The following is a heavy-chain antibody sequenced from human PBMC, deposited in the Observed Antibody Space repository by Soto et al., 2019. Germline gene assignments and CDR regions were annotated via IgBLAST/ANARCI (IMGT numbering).Heavy chain of an antibody. CDR1: SGSISSSNW. Sequence: PSETLSLTCAVSSGSISSSNWWSWVRQPPGKGLEWIGEIYHSGSTNYNPYLKSQVTISVDKSKNQFSLKLSSVTAADTAVYYCARSLIDIVVVPAAKNAFDIWGQGTMVTVSS. CDR2: IYHSGST. D-gene: IGHD2-2*01. J-gene: IGHJ3*02. V-gene: IGHV4-4*02. CDR3: ARSLIDIVVVPAAKNAFDI.